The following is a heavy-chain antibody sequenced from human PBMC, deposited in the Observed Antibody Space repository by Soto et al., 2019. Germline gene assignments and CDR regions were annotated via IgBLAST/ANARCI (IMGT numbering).Heavy chain of an antibody. J-gene: IGHJ4*02. CDR2: ISSSSSTI. CDR3: ARGKGTTVTH. V-gene: IGHV3-48*02. D-gene: IGHD4-17*01. CDR1: GFTFSSYS. Sequence: EVQLVESGGGLVQPGGSLRLSCAASGFTFSSYSMNWVRQAPGKGLEWVSYISSSSSTIYYADSVKGRFTISRDNAKNSLDLQMNSLRDEDTAVYYWARGKGTTVTHWGQGTLVTVSS.